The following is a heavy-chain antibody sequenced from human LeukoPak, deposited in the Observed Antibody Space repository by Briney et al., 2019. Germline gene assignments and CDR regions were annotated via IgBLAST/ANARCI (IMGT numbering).Heavy chain of an antibody. J-gene: IGHJ6*02. D-gene: IGHD3-3*01. CDR2: ISAYNGNT. CDR1: GYTFTSYG. CDR3: ARPAQDTIFGVVSNIRGGMDV. V-gene: IGHV1-18*01. Sequence: GASVKVSCKASGYTFTSYGISWVRQAPGQGLEWMGWISAYNGNTNYAQKLQGRVTMTTDTSTSTAYMELRSLRSDDTAVYYCARPAQDTIFGVVSNIRGGMDVWGQGTTVTVSS.